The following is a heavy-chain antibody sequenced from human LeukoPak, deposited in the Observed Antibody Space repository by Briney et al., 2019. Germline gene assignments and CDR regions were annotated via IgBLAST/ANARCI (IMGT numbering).Heavy chain of an antibody. CDR2: ISYDGSNK. CDR1: GFTFSSYA. V-gene: IGHV3-30-3*02. D-gene: IGHD3-10*01. J-gene: IGHJ4*02. CDR3: AKTGGFGELYPRTFDY. Sequence: GGSLRLSCAASGFTFSSYAMHWVRQAPGKGLEWVAVISYDGSNKYYADSVKGRFTISRDNSKNTLYLQMNSLRAEDTAVYYCAKTGGFGELYPRTFDYWGQGTLVTVSS.